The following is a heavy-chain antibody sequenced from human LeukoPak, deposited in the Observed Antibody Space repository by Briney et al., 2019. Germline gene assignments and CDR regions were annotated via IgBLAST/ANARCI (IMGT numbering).Heavy chain of an antibody. J-gene: IGHJ4*02. CDR3: AKTGSYYFDY. Sequence: PGGSLRLSCATSGFTFSSYGMHWVRQAPGKGLEWVAFIRFDSNKYYTDSVKGRFTISRDNSKNTLYLQMNSLRAEDTAVYYCAKTGSYYFDYWGQGTLVTASS. V-gene: IGHV3-30*02. D-gene: IGHD6-6*01. CDR2: IRFDSNK. CDR1: GFTFSSYG.